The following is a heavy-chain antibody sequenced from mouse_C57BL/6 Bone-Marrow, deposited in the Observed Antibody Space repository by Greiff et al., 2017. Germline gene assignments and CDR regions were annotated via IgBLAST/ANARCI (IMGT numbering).Heavy chain of an antibody. CDR2: INPYNGGT. Sequence: EVQLQQSGPVLVKPGASVKMSCKASGYTFTDYYMNWVKQSHGKSLEWIGVINPYNGGTSYNQKFKGKATLTVDKSSSTAYMQLSSLTYEDSAVYYCARGIYDGFLWFAYWGQGTLVTVSA. CDR1: GYTFTDYY. V-gene: IGHV1-19*01. J-gene: IGHJ3*01. D-gene: IGHD2-3*01. CDR3: ARGIYDGFLWFAY.